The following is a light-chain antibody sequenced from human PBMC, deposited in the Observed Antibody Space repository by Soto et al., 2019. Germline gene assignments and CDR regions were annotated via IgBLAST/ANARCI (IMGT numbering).Light chain of an antibody. Sequence: EIMLTQSPGTLSLSPGERATLSCRASQSVSSSYLAWYQQKPGQAPRLLIYGASSRATGIPDRFSGSGSATDFTLTISRLEPEDFAVYYCQQFSSYPLTFGGGTKVDIK. J-gene: IGKJ4*01. CDR3: QQFSSYPLT. V-gene: IGKV3-20*01. CDR1: QSVSSSY. CDR2: GAS.